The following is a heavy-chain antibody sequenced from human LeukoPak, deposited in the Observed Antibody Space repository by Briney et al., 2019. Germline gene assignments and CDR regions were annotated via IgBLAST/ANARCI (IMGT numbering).Heavy chain of an antibody. J-gene: IGHJ4*02. V-gene: IGHV4-31*03. CDR2: IYYSGST. CDR1: GGSISSGGYY. D-gene: IGHD1-20*01. CDR3: ASSRYNWNDY. Sequence: SETLSLTCTVSGGSISSGGYYWSWIRQHPGKGLEWIGYIYYSGSTHYNPSLKSRVTISVDTSKNQFSLKLSSVTAADTAVYYCASSRYNWNDYWGQGTLVTVSS.